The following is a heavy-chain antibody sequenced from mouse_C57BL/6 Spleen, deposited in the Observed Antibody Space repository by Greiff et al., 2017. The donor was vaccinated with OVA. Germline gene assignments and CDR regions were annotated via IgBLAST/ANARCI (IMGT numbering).Heavy chain of an antibody. CDR2: IYPGSGNT. J-gene: IGHJ1*03. D-gene: IGHD2-5*01. Sequence: VQLQQSGAELVRPGASVKLSCKASGYTFTDYYINWVKQRPGQGLEWIARIYPGSGNTYYNEKFKGKATLTAEKSSSTAYMQLSSLTSEDSAVYFCARWAYSNYEGYFDVWGTGTTVTVSS. CDR1: GYTFTDYY. V-gene: IGHV1-76*01. CDR3: ARWAYSNYEGYFDV.